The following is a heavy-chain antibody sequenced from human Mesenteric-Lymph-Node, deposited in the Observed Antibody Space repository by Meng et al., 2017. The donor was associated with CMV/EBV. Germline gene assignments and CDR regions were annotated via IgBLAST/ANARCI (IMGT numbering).Heavy chain of an antibody. D-gene: IGHD3-22*01. CDR3: AKTSAYYYFDY. Sequence: GGSLRLSCEASGFSFRHAWMTWVRQAPGQGLEWVAGISFDGDGRYYADSVKGRFTISRDNSKNTLFLQMNSLRAEDTAVYYCAKTSAYYYFDYWGQGTLVTVSS. CDR1: GFSFRHAW. J-gene: IGHJ4*02. CDR2: ISFDGDGR. V-gene: IGHV3-30-3*01.